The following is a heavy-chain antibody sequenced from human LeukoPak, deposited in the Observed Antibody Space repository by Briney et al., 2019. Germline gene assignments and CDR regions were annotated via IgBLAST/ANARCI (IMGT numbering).Heavy chain of an antibody. CDR3: ARDSYYGSGSSPEY. CDR1: GFTFSNYG. D-gene: IGHD3-10*01. J-gene: IGHJ4*02. CDR2: IWNGGSNK. Sequence: PGRSLRLSCAASGFTFSNYGMHWVRQAPGKGLEWVAVIWNGGSNKYYADSVKGRFTISRDNAKNTLYLQMNSLRAEDTAVYYCARDSYYGSGSSPEYWGQGTLVTVSS. V-gene: IGHV3-33*01.